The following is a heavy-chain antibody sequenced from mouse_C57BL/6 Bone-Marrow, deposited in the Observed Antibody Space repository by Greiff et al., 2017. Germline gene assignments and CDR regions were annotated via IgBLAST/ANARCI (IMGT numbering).Heavy chain of an antibody. CDR3: ARDSIATVVSWYFDV. D-gene: IGHD1-1*01. CDR1: GYTFTSYW. V-gene: IGHV1-64*01. Sequence: VQLQQPGAELVKPGASVKLSCKASGYTFTSYWMHWVKQRPGQGLEWIGMIHPNSGSTNYNEKFKSKATLTVDKSSSTAYMQLSSLTSEDSAVYYCARDSIATVVSWYFDVWGRGTTVTVSS. J-gene: IGHJ1*03. CDR2: IHPNSGST.